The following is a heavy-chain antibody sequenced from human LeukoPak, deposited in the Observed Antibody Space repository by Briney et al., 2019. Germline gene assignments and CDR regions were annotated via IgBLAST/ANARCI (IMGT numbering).Heavy chain of an antibody. V-gene: IGHV4-39*07. D-gene: IGHD3-10*01. Sequence: SETLSLTCTVSGGSISSSSYYWGWIRQPPGRGLEWIGSIYYSGSTYYNPSLKSRVTISVDTSKNQFSLKLSSVTAADTAVYYCARDLSPTVREPMGDWGQGTLVTVSS. CDR1: GGSISSSSYY. CDR2: IYYSGST. CDR3: ARDLSPTVREPMGD. J-gene: IGHJ4*02.